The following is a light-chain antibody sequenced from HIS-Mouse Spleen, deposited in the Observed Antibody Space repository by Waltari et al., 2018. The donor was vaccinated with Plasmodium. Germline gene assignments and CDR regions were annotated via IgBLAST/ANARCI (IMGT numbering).Light chain of an antibody. CDR1: QTVSSN. V-gene: IGKV3-15*01. Sequence: IVTTQSPATLSVSPGESATLSCRASQTVSSNLAWYQQKPGQAPRLLIYGASTRATGIPARFSGSGSGTEFTLTISSLQSEDFAVYYCQQYNNWSFTFGPGTKVDIK. CDR2: GAS. CDR3: QQYNNWSFT. J-gene: IGKJ3*01.